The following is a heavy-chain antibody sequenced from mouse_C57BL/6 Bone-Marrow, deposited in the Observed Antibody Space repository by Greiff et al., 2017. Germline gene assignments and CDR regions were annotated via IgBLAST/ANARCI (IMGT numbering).Heavy chain of an antibody. V-gene: IGHV1-9*01. D-gene: IGHD1-1*01. CDR1: GYTFTGYW. CDR3: ARYPHYDGRSYPHWYCDV. Sequence: QVQLKESGAELMKPGASVKLSCKATGYTFTGYWIEWVKQRPGHGLEWIGEILPGSGSTNYNEKFKGKATFTADTSSNTAYMQLSSLTTEDSAIYYCARYPHYDGRSYPHWYCDVWGTGTTVTVSS. CDR2: ILPGSGST. J-gene: IGHJ1*03.